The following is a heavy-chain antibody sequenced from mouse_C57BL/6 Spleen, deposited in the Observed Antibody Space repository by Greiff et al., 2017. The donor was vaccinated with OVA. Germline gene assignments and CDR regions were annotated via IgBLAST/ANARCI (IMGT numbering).Heavy chain of an antibody. CDR2: IYPSDSET. CDR1: GYTFTSYW. V-gene: IGHV1-61*01. Sequence: VQLQQPGAELVRPGSSVKLSCKASGYTFTSYWMDWVKQRPGQGLEWIGNIYPSDSETHYNQKFKDKATLTVDKSSSTAYMQLSSLTSEDSAVYYWARGGGKFDFDYWGQGTTLTGSS. J-gene: IGHJ2*01. CDR3: ARGGGKFDFDY.